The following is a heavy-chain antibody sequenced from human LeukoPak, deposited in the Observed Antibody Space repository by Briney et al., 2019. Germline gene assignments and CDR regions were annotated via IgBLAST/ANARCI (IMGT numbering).Heavy chain of an antibody. V-gene: IGHV1-69*05. Sequence: ASVKVSCKASGGTFSSYAISWVRQAPGQGLEWMGGIIPIFGTANYAQKFQGRVTITTDESTSTAYMELSSLRSEDTAVYYCARDDSSGYYYSWFDPWGQGTLVTASS. CDR1: GGTFSSYA. J-gene: IGHJ5*02. CDR2: IIPIFGTA. CDR3: ARDDSSGYYYSWFDP. D-gene: IGHD3-22*01.